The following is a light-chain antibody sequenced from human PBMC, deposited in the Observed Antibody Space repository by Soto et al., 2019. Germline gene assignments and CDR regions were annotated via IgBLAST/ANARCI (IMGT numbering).Light chain of an antibody. Sequence: DIQMTQSPSTLSASVGDRVTITCRASQSISSWLAWYQQKPGKAPKLLIYDASSLESGVPSRLSDSGSGTEFTLTISSLQPDDFATYYCQQYNSYSRTFGQGTKLEIK. J-gene: IGKJ2*01. CDR1: QSISSW. CDR3: QQYNSYSRT. CDR2: DAS. V-gene: IGKV1-5*01.